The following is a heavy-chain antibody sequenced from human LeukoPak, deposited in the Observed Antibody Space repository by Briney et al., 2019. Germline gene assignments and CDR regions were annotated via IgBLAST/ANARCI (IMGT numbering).Heavy chain of an antibody. Sequence: PGGSLRLSCAASGFTFSSYWMSWVRQAPGKGLEWVANIKQDGSEKYYVDSVKGRFTISRDNAKNSLYLQMNSLRAEDTAVYYCARDRAVAGRSPAYYYYMDVWGKGTTVTVSS. CDR2: IKQDGSEK. CDR3: ARDRAVAGRSPAYYYYMDV. D-gene: IGHD6-19*01. J-gene: IGHJ6*03. V-gene: IGHV3-7*01. CDR1: GFTFSSYW.